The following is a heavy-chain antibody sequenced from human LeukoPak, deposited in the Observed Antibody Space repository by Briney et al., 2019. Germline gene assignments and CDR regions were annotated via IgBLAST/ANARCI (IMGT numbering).Heavy chain of an antibody. V-gene: IGHV3-7*03. J-gene: IGHJ4*02. CDR3: AKNCGYCSGDSFDY. CDR2: IKQDGSEK. Sequence: GGSLRLSCAASGFTFSSYWMTWVRQAPGKGLEWVANIKQDGSEKYYVDSVKGRFTISRDNAKNSLYLQMHSLRAEDTAVYYCAKNCGYCSGDSFDYWGQGTLVTVSS. D-gene: IGHD2-21*01. CDR1: GFTFSSYW.